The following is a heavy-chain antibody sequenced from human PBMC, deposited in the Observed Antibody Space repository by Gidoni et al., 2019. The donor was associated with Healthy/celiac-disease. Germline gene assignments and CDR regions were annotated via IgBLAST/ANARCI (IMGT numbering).Heavy chain of an antibody. CDR1: GFTFSSYS. CDR3: ARVRLGEDLIDY. J-gene: IGHJ4*02. D-gene: IGHD3-16*01. Sequence: EVQLVESGGGLVQPGGSLILSCAAAGFTFSSYSMNWVRQAPGKGLEWVSYISSSSSTIYYADSVKGRFTISRDNAKNSLYRQMNSLRAEDTAVYYCARVRLGEDLIDYWGQGTRVTVSS. CDR2: ISSSSSTI. V-gene: IGHV3-48*01.